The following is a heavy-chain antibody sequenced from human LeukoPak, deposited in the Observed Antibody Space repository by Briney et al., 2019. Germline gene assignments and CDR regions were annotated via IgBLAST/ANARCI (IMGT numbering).Heavy chain of an antibody. CDR2: IYNSGGT. J-gene: IGHJ4*02. D-gene: IGHD2-15*01. Sequence: GGSLTLPCAASGITVSSNYVNCVRQAPGKGLEGVSVIYNSGGTYYADSVKGRFTISRDNSKNTLYLQMNSLRAEDTAVYYCARDVRCCSGGSCSSWGPGTLVTVSS. CDR1: GITVSSNY. CDR3: ARDVRCCSGGSCSS. V-gene: IGHV3-53*01.